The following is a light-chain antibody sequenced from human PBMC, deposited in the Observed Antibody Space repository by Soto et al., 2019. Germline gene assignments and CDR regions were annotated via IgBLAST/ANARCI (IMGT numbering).Light chain of an antibody. CDR3: QQYNNWPPWT. CDR2: DAS. Sequence: EIVMTQYRATLSVSPGERASLSFRASHSFSSNLAWYQQKPGQAPRLLIYDASNRATGIPARFSGSGSGTEFTLTISSLQSEDFAVYYCQQYNNWPPWTFGQGTKVDI. J-gene: IGKJ1*01. V-gene: IGKV3D-15*01. CDR1: HSFSSN.